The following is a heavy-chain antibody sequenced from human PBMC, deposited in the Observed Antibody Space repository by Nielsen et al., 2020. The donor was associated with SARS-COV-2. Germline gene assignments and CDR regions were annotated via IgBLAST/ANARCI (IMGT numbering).Heavy chain of an antibody. CDR1: GFTFDDYG. CDR2: LFSGGAT. D-gene: IGHD3-10*01. V-gene: IGHV3-66*01. Sequence: GESLKISCAASGFTFDDYGMSWVRQAPGKGLEWVSTLFSGGATHYADSVKGRFTISRDNSKNTLYLQMNSLRAEDTAVYYCARDKFGIYYGMDVWGQGTTVTVSS. CDR3: ARDKFGIYYGMDV. J-gene: IGHJ6*02.